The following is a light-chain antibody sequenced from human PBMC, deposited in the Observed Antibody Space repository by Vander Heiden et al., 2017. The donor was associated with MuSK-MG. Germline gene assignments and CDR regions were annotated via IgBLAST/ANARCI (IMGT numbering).Light chain of an antibody. Sequence: DIQMTQSPSSLSASVGDRVTITCRASQGISNDLAWYQQKPGKVPKLLIYAASTLQAGVPSRFSGSGYGKDFTLTISSRQPEDGAPYYCQINNCCPPWTFGQGTKVEIK. J-gene: IGKJ1*01. CDR1: QGISND. V-gene: IGKV1-27*01. CDR3: QINNCCPPWT. CDR2: AAS.